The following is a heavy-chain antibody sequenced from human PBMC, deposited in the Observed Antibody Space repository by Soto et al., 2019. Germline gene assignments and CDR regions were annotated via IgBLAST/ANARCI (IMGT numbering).Heavy chain of an antibody. J-gene: IGHJ4*02. CDR3: ARGISSSWAPHFDY. CDR2: TYYRSKWYN. CDR1: GDSVSSNSAA. Sequence: TLSLTCAISGDSVSSNSAAWNWIRQSPSRGLEWLGRTYYRSKWYNDYAVSVKSRITINPDTSKNQFSLQLNSVTPEDTAVYYCARGISSSWAPHFDYWGQGTLVTVSS. D-gene: IGHD6-13*01. V-gene: IGHV6-1*01.